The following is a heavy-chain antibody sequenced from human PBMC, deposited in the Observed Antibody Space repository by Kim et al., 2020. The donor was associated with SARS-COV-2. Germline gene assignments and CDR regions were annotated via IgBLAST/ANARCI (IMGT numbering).Heavy chain of an antibody. CDR2: ITSSGNRT. J-gene: IGHJ4*02. D-gene: IGHD2-2*02. V-gene: IGHV3-23*01. CDR1: GFTFNSYA. CDR3: AKMFTASCYNYFDY. Sequence: GGSLRLSCAASGFTFNSYAMSWVRQAPGKGLEWVSGITSSGNRTYYADSVKGRFTISRDNSKNTLYLQMNSLRPEDTAVYYCAKMFTASCYNYFDYWGQG.